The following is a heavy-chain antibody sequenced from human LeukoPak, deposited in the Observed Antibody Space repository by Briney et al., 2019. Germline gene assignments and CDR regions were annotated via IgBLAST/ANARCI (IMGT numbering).Heavy chain of an antibody. CDR3: ANTYGSGSYYKGGFDP. D-gene: IGHD3-10*01. CDR1: GYTFAGYY. J-gene: IGHJ5*02. V-gene: IGHV1-2*02. Sequence: ASVKVSCKASGYTFAGYYMHWLRQAPGEGLQWMGWISPNSGGTHYAQKFQGRVTMTRDTSIRTVYMELSRLRSDDTAVYSCANTYGSGSYYKGGFDPWGQGTLVTVSS. CDR2: ISPNSGGT.